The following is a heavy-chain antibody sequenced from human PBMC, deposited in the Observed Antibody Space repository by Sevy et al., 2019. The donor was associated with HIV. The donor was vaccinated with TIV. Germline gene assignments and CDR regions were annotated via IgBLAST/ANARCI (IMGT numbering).Heavy chain of an antibody. D-gene: IGHD3-9*01. CDR1: GIIFTSSG. V-gene: IGHV3-30*18. J-gene: IGHJ6*02. CDR2: ISYHGRDK. CDR3: AKDFTGYNGMDV. Sequence: GSLRLSCVVSGIIFTSSGMQWVRQAPGKGLEWVAVISYHGRDKFYADSVKGRFTISRDNSKNILYLQMNGLRIEDTAVYYCAKDFTGYNGMDVWGQWTMVTVSS.